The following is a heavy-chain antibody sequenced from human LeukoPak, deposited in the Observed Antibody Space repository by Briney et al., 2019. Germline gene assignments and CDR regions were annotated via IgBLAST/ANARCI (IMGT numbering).Heavy chain of an antibody. CDR2: INAGNGNT. J-gene: IGHJ4*02. D-gene: IGHD6-13*01. Sequence: ASVTVSCKASGYTFTTYAMHWVRQAPGQRLEWMGWINAGNGNTKYSEKFQARVTITRDTSASTAYMELSSLRSEDTAVYYCARDPIGSRWPYHFDYWGQGTLVTVSS. CDR1: GYTFTTYA. CDR3: ARDPIGSRWPYHFDY. V-gene: IGHV1-3*01.